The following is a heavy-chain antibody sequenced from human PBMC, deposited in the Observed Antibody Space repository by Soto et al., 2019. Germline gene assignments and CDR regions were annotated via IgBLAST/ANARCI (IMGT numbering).Heavy chain of an antibody. V-gene: IGHV4-34*01. CDR1: GGSLSGQY. Sequence: KPSETLSLTCAVSGGSLSGQYWSWIRQPPGKGLEWLGEIIPTGSTTYNPSLKSRLSISLDTSKNQFSLSLSSVSAADTAVYYCARGGITMAWNYYYYGMDVWGQGTTVTVS. J-gene: IGHJ6*02. CDR2: IIPTGST. CDR3: ARGGITMAWNYYYYGMDV. D-gene: IGHD3-10*01.